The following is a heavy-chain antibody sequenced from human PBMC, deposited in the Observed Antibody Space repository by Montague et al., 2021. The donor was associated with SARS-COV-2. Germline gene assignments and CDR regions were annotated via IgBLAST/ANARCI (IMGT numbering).Heavy chain of an antibody. CDR3: ARGRGTALFRRIYFGMDV. D-gene: IGHD1-1*01. Sequence: SETLSLTCAVYGGSFSGYYWSWIRQPPGKGLEWIGEINHSGSTNYNPSLKSRVTISVDTSKNQFSPKLSSVTAADTAVYYCARGRGTALFRRIYFGMDVWGQGTTVTVSS. CDR1: GGSFSGYY. J-gene: IGHJ6*02. V-gene: IGHV4-34*01. CDR2: INHSGST.